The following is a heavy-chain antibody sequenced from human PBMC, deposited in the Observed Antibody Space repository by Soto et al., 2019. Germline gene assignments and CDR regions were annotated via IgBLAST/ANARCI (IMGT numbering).Heavy chain of an antibody. D-gene: IGHD3-3*01. V-gene: IGHV6-1*01. Sequence: SQTLSLTCAISGDSVSSNSAAWNWIRRSPSRGLEWLGRTYYRSKWYNDYAVSVKSRITINPDTSKNQFSLQLNSVTPEDTAVYYCARATIFGVVIILSNWFDPWGQGTLVTVSS. CDR3: ARATIFGVVIILSNWFDP. CDR1: GDSVSSNSAA. J-gene: IGHJ5*02. CDR2: TYYRSKWYN.